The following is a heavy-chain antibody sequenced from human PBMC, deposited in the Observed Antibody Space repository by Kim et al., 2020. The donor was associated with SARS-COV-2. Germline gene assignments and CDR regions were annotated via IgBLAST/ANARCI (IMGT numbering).Heavy chain of an antibody. Sequence: GGSLRLSCAASGFTFSSYAMSWVRQAPGKGLEWVSVIYSGGSSTYYADSVKGRFTISRDNSKNTLYLQMNSLRAEDTAVYYCAKRRYYDSSDPAEGTLYFDYWGQGTLVTVSS. J-gene: IGHJ4*02. D-gene: IGHD3-22*01. CDR1: GFTFSSYA. CDR2: IYSGGSST. V-gene: IGHV3-23*03. CDR3: AKRRYYDSSDPAEGTLYFDY.